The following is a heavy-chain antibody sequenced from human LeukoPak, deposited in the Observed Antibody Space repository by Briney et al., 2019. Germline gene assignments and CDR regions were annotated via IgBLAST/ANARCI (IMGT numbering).Heavy chain of an antibody. Sequence: ASVKVSCKASGFTFTSFVFSWVRQAPGQGLEWLGWISAYNGHTNYAQNLQGRVTMTTDTSTTTAYMELRSLRYDDTAVYYCARARAGGGNYYYYFDHWGQGTLVTVSS. CDR2: ISAYNGHT. CDR3: ARARAGGGNYYYYFDH. J-gene: IGHJ4*02. CDR1: GFTFTSFV. V-gene: IGHV1-18*01. D-gene: IGHD3-10*01.